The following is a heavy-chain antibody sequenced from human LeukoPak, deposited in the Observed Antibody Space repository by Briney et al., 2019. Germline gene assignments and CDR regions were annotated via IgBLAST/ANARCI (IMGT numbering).Heavy chain of an antibody. CDR3: AKMQQLQVD. V-gene: IGHV3-53*01. J-gene: IGHJ4*02. CDR2: IYSDGRT. D-gene: IGHD6-13*01. Sequence: PGGSLRLSCAASGFTVSNKYMTWVRQAPGKGLEWVSLIYSDGRTYYADSVKGRFTISRDNSKNTLYLQMNSLRAEDTAVYYCAKMQQLQVDWGQGTLVTVSS. CDR1: GFTVSNKY.